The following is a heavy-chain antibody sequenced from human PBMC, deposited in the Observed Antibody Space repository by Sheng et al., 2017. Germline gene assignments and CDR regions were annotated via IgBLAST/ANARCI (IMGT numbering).Heavy chain of an antibody. D-gene: IGHD6-19*01. CDR2: IYHSGNT. V-gene: IGHV4-38-2*02. J-gene: IGHJ6*02. Sequence: QVQLQESGPGLVKPSETLSLTCAVSGYSISSGYYWGWIRQPPGKGLEWIGSIYHSGNTYYNPSLKSRVTISVDTSKNQFSLKLSSVTAADTAVYYCAREGRYSSGFYYYYMDVWGQGPRSPSP. CDR3: AREGRYSSGFYYYYMDV. CDR1: GYSISSGYY.